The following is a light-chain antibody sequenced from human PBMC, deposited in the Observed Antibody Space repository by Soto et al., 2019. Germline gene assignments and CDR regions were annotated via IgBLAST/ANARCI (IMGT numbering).Light chain of an antibody. J-gene: IGLJ3*02. V-gene: IGLV2-14*01. CDR1: NSDIGGYNY. Sequence: QSVLTQPASVSGSPGQSITISCTGTNSDIGGYNYVSWYQQHPGKAPKLMIYEVSDRPSGVSSRFSASTSGNTASLTISGLQTEDEADYYCSSYTSRDTWVFGGGTKVTVL. CDR3: SSYTSRDTWV. CDR2: EVS.